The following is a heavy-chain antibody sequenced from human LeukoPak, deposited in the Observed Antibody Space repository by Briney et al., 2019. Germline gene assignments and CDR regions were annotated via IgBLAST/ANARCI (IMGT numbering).Heavy chain of an antibody. CDR2: ISSSSYI. CDR1: GFTFSSYS. V-gene: IGHV3-21*01. Sequence: GGSLRLSCAASGFTFSSYSMNWVRQAPGKGLEWVSSISSSSYIYYADSVKGRFTISRDNAKNSLYLQMNSLRAEDTAVYYCARAGITMIVVVITSYFDYWGQGTLVTVSS. J-gene: IGHJ4*02. CDR3: ARAGITMIVVVITSYFDY. D-gene: IGHD3-22*01.